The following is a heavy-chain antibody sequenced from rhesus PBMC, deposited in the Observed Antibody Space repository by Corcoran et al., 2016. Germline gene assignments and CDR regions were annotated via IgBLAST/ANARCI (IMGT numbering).Heavy chain of an antibody. CDR1: GGSFSSYW. Sequence: QVQLQESGPGLVKPSETLSLTCAVSGGSFSSYWWSWIRQPPGKGLEWIGEINGNRGSTNYNPSLKSRATISKGASKNQFSLKLSSVTAADTAVYYCARWACSSTYCSSYGLDSWGQGVVVTVSS. CDR3: ARWACSSTYCSSYGLDS. V-gene: IGHV4-80*01. J-gene: IGHJ6*01. D-gene: IGHD2-15*01. CDR2: INGNRGST.